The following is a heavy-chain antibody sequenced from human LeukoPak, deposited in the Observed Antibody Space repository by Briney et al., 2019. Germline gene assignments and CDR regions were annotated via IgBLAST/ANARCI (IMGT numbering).Heavy chain of an antibody. V-gene: IGHV3-9*01. D-gene: IGHD3-22*01. Sequence: GRSLRLSCAASGFTFDDYAMHWVRQAPGKGLEWVSGISWNSGSIGYADSVKGRFTISRDNAKNSLYLQMNSLRAEDTALYYCAKDKWLPKSNYYYYYMDVWGKGTTVTVSS. J-gene: IGHJ6*03. CDR1: GFTFDDYA. CDR2: ISWNSGSI. CDR3: AKDKWLPKSNYYYYYMDV.